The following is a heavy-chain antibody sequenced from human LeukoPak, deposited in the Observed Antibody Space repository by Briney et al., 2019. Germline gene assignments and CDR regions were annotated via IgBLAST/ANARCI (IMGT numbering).Heavy chain of an antibody. J-gene: IGHJ6*03. Sequence: GGSLRLSCAASGFTFSTYAMSWVRQAPGKGLEWVSSISASGGSTYYADSVKGRFTISRDNSKNTLYLQMNSLRAEDTAVYHCVKVYYYMDVWGKGTTVTVS. CDR3: VKVYYYMDV. CDR2: ISASGGST. V-gene: IGHV3-23*01. CDR1: GFTFSTYA.